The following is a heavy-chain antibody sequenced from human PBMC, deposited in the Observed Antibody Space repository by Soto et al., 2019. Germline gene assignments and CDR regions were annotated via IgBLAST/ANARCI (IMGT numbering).Heavy chain of an antibody. CDR1: GGSISTRSCY. J-gene: IGHJ4*02. CDR3: VRGSETYAMSH. V-gene: IGHV4-39*01. CDR2: ISYSGNT. Sequence: QLQLPESGPGLVKSSETLSLTCTVSGGSISTRSCYWGWIRQPPGKGLEWIGTISYSGNTYYNPSLKSRVTISVHTSKTRCSLTLSSVTAADTAVYICVRGSETYAMSHLGQGTLVTVSS. D-gene: IGHD3-10*01.